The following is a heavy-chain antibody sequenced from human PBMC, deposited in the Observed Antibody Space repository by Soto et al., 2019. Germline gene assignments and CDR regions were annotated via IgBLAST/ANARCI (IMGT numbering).Heavy chain of an antibody. CDR2: ISGSGGST. V-gene: IGHV3-23*01. D-gene: IGHD5-18*01. Sequence: EVQLLESGGGLVQPGGSLRLSCAASGFTFSSYAMRWVRQAPGKGLEWVSAISGSGGSTYYADSVKGRFTIPRDHSQNMLHLQMKSLRAEDTAVYYRARCSPAGGELWVYFGYWGQGTLVTVSS. J-gene: IGHJ4*02. CDR3: ARCSPAGGELWVYFGY. CDR1: GFTFSSYA.